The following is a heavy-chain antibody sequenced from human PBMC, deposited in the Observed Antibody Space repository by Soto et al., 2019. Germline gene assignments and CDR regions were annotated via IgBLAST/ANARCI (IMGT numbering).Heavy chain of an antibody. D-gene: IGHD4-17*01. Sequence: QVQLVESGGGVVQPGRSLRLSCAASGFTFSSYGMHWVRQAPGKGLEWVTFISFDGSNKYYADSVKGRFTISRDNSRNTLYLQMNSLRAEDTAVYYCANGNPSYGDYVGVFDYWGQGTLVTVSS. J-gene: IGHJ4*02. V-gene: IGHV3-30*18. CDR2: ISFDGSNK. CDR1: GFTFSSYG. CDR3: ANGNPSYGDYVGVFDY.